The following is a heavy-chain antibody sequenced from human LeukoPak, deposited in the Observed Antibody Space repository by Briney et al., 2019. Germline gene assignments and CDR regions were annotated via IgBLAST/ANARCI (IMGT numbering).Heavy chain of an antibody. J-gene: IGHJ4*02. CDR3: ASADFWSGYYNY. CDR1: GGSISSGGYY. Sequence: SQTLSLTCTVSGGSISSGGYYWSWIRQHPGKGLEWIGYIYYSGSTYYNPSLKSRVTISVDTSKNQFSLKLSSVTAADAAVYYCASADFWSGYYNYWGQGTLVTVSS. D-gene: IGHD3-3*01. V-gene: IGHV4-31*03. CDR2: IYYSGST.